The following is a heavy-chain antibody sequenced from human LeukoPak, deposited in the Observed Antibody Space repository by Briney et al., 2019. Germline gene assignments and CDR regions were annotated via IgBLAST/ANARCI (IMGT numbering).Heavy chain of an antibody. V-gene: IGHV1-69*01. Sequence: SVKVSCKGSGGTFSNYGLSWVRQAPGQGLEWMGGIIPLFGSANHAQNFQGRVTITADESTSTAYMELSSLRSEDTAVYYCARGRYHSSAYRQNYFDYWGQGTLVSVSS. CDR3: ARGRYHSSAYRQNYFDY. CDR2: IIPLFGSA. D-gene: IGHD3-22*01. J-gene: IGHJ4*02. CDR1: GGTFSNYG.